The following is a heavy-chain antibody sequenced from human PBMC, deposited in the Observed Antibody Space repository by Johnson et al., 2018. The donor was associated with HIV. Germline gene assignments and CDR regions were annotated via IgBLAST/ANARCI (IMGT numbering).Heavy chain of an antibody. D-gene: IGHD3-22*01. J-gene: IGHJ3*01. CDR1: GFSFDSHA. V-gene: IGHV3-23*04. CDR2: ISYSGSST. Sequence: MMLVESGGGLVQPGGSLRLSCAASGFSFDSHAINWVRQAPGKGLQWVSAISYSGSSTYYAASVKGRFTISRDNSRSTVYLHMINLRADDTALYYCAREISRYYYDYAAFDLWGQGTTVTVSS. CDR3: AREISRYYYDYAAFDL.